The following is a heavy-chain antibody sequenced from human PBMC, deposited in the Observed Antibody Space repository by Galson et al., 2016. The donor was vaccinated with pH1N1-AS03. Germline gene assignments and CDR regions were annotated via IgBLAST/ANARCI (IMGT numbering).Heavy chain of an antibody. CDR1: GGIFSNYA. J-gene: IGHJ6*02. CDR2: IIPMLGTA. V-gene: IGHV1-69*01. Sequence: KASGGIFSNYAISWVRQAPGQGLEWMGGIIPMLGTANYAQKFQGRVTITADESTRTAYMELSSVTSEDTAVYYCSREVPSGPREVQGLQNYGMDVWGQGTTVTVSS. CDR3: SREVPSGPREVQGLQNYGMDV.